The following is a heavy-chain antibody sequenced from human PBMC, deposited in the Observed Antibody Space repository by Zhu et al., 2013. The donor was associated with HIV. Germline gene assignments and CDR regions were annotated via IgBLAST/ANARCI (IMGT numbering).Heavy chain of an antibody. CDR2: INPNSGGT. Sequence: QVQLVQSGAEVKKPGASVKVSCKASGYTFTGYYLHWVRQAPGQGLEWMGWINPNSGGTKYAQKFQGRATMTGEASISTAYMELSRLRSDDTAVYYCVRGGYRWAFDIWGQGTVVTVSS. CDR3: VRGGYRWAFDI. CDR1: GYTFTGYY. V-gene: IGHV1-2*02. J-gene: IGHJ3*02. D-gene: IGHD2-8*02.